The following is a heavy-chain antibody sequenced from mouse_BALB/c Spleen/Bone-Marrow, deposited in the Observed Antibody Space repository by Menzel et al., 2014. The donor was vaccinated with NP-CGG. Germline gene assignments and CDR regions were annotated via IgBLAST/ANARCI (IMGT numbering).Heavy chain of an antibody. CDR2: IWGGGST. CDR3: TRFITTGAMDY. V-gene: IGHV2-6-4*01. CDR1: GFSLSRYS. Sequence: QVQLQQSGPGQVAPSQSLSITCTVSGFSLSRYSVHWVRQPPGKGLEWLGVIWGGGSTDYNLGLKSRLSISKDNSKSQVSLKMNSLQTDDTAMYYCTRFITTGAMDYWGQGTSVTVSS. J-gene: IGHJ4*01. D-gene: IGHD1-1*01.